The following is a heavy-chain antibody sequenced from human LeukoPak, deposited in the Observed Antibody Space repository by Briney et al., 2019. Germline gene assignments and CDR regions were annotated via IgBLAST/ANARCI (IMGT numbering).Heavy chain of an antibody. J-gene: IGHJ6*03. D-gene: IGHD4-11*01. V-gene: IGHV4-4*09. Sequence: RPSETLSLTCTVSAGSISSYYWTWIRQPPGKGLEWIGYIFPSGSAYYHPSLKTRVPISLDTSKNQFSLKLTSVTAADTAVYFCARLHHYSYFMDVWGKGTTVTVSS. CDR3: ARLHHYSYFMDV. CDR1: AGSISSYY. CDR2: IFPSGSA.